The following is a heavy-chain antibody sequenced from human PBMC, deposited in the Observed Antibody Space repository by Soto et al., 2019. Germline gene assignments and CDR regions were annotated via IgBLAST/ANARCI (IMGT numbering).Heavy chain of an antibody. CDR1: GITLTRFW. CDR2: INQDGSEK. Sequence: EVQVVESGGGLVQPGGSLRLSCAVSGITLTRFWMTWVRQAPGKGLEWVANINQDGSEKNYVDSVEGRFTISRDNAENSLYLQMNSLRAEDTAVYSCATSLGSALDIWGQGTMVTVSS. D-gene: IGHD1-26*01. CDR3: ATSLGSALDI. J-gene: IGHJ3*02. V-gene: IGHV3-7*01.